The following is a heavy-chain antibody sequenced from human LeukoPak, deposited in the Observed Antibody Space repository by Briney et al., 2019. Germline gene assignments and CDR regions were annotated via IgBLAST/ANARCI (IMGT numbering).Heavy chain of an antibody. V-gene: IGHV3-23*01. CDR3: AKSAILEWLFRFDY. Sequence: PGGSLRLSCAASGFTFSSYAMNWVRQAAGKGLEWVSAISGSGGSTYYADSVKGRFTISRDNSKNTLYLQMNSLRAEDTAVYYCAKSAILEWLFRFDYWGQGTLVTVSS. D-gene: IGHD3-3*01. J-gene: IGHJ4*02. CDR1: GFTFSSYA. CDR2: ISGSGGST.